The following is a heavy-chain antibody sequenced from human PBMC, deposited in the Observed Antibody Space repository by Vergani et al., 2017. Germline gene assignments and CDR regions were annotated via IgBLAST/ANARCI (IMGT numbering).Heavy chain of an antibody. V-gene: IGHV3-30-3*01. Sequence: QVQLVESGGGVVQPGRSLRLSCAASGFTFSSYAMHWVRQAPGKGLEWVAVISYDGSNKYYADSVKGRFTISRDNSKNTLYLQMNSLRAEDTAVYYCAKDLGDRGINYYYYGMDVWGQGTTVTVSS. CDR3: AKDLGDRGINYYYYGMDV. CDR1: GFTFSSYA. CDR2: ISYDGSNK. J-gene: IGHJ6*02. D-gene: IGHD1-14*01.